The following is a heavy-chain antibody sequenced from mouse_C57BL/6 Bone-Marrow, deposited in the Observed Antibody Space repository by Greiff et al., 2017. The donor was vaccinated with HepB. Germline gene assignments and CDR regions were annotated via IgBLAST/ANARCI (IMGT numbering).Heavy chain of an antibody. D-gene: IGHD3-2*02. CDR3: TTLQLTPEFAY. CDR1: GFNIKDDY. Sequence: VQLQQSGAELVRPGASVKLSCTASGFNIKDDYMHWVKHRPEQGLEWIGWIDPENGDTEYASKFQGKATITADTSSNTAYLQLSSLTSEDTAVYYCTTLQLTPEFAYWGQGTLVTVSA. V-gene: IGHV14-4*01. CDR2: IDPENGDT. J-gene: IGHJ3*01.